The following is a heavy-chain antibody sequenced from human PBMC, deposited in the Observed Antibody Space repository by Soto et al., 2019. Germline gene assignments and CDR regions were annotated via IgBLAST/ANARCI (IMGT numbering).Heavy chain of an antibody. CDR3: ARVRRYYDKHAAFDY. J-gene: IGHJ4*02. CDR2: ISSSGSTI. D-gene: IGHD3-22*01. Sequence: LSCAASGFTFSSYEMNWVRQAPGKGLEWVSYISSSGSTIYYADSVKGRFTISRDNAKNSLYLQMNSLRAEDTAVYYCARVRRYYDKHAAFDYWGQGTLVTSPQ. V-gene: IGHV3-48*03. CDR1: GFTFSSYE.